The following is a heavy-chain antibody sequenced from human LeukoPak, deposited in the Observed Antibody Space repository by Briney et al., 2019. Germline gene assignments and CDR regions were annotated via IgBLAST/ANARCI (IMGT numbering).Heavy chain of an antibody. CDR2: ISSSSSYI. D-gene: IGHD1-26*01. CDR3: ARDLSEWGPDKSVGATSYYYYGMDV. CDR1: GFTFSSYS. J-gene: IGHJ6*02. Sequence: GGSLRLSCAASGFTFSSYSMNWVRQAPGKGLEWVSSISSSSSYIYYADSVKGRFTISRDDAKNSLYLQMNSLRAEDTAVYYCARDLSEWGPDKSVGATSYYYYGMDVWGQGTTVTVSS. V-gene: IGHV3-21*01.